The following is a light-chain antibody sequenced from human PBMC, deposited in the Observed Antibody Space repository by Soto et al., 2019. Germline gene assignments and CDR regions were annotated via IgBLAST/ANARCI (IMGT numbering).Light chain of an antibody. V-gene: IGLV1-44*01. Sequence: PALTQPPSASGTPGQRVTISCSGSNSNIGRNTVNWYQLLPGTAPTSLIYYDSQRPSEVPDRFSGSKSGTSASLAISGLQSEDEADYFCAAWDDNLDGDVFGTGTKVTVL. CDR2: YDS. CDR1: NSNIGRNT. J-gene: IGLJ1*01. CDR3: AAWDDNLDGDV.